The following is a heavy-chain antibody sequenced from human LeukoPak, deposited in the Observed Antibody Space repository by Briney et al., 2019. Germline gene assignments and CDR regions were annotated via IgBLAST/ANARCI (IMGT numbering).Heavy chain of an antibody. D-gene: IGHD4-23*01. V-gene: IGHV3-7*01. J-gene: IGHJ5*01. CDR3: ARGSPPQVVKKKGAFDC. CDR1: GFSFSNFW. Sequence: GGSLRLSCAASGFSFSNFWMSWVRQAPGKGLEWVGNIKPDGSENYYVDSVRGRFTISRDNAKSSLYLQLGSLRAEDTAVYYCARGSPPQVVKKKGAFDCWGQGTLVT. CDR2: IKPDGSEN.